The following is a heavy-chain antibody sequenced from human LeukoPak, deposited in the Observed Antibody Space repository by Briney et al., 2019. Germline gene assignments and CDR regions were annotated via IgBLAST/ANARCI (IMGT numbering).Heavy chain of an antibody. Sequence: GGSLRLSWAAAGFTFSSYAGTWFRQDPGKGLEWVSAISARGDSTYYADSVEGRFTISRDNSKNTLYLQMNSLRAEDTALYYCARGAYGDYDYWGQGTLVTVSS. D-gene: IGHD4-17*01. CDR2: ISARGDST. CDR3: ARGAYGDYDY. J-gene: IGHJ4*02. CDR1: GFTFSSYA. V-gene: IGHV3-23*01.